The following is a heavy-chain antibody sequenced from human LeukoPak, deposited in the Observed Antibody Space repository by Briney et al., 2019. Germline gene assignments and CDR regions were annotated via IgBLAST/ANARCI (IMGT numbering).Heavy chain of an antibody. CDR1: GFTFSDHY. CDR3: ARNYDYGDYQSDAFDI. J-gene: IGHJ3*02. D-gene: IGHD4-17*01. Sequence: GGSLRLSCAASGFTFSDHYMDWVRQAPGKGLEWVGRTRNKANSYTTEYAASVKGRFTISRDDSKNSLYLQMNSLKTEDTAVYYCARNYDYGDYQSDAFDIWGQGTMVTVSS. V-gene: IGHV3-72*01. CDR2: TRNKANSYTT.